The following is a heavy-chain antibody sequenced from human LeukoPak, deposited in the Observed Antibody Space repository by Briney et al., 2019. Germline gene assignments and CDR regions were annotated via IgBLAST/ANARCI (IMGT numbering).Heavy chain of an antibody. D-gene: IGHD3-9*01. CDR3: ARADLRYFDWLPLN. J-gene: IGHJ4*02. CDR2: IYYSGST. Sequence: SETLSLTCTVSGGSISSYYWSWIRQPPGKGLEWIGYIYYSGSTNYNPSLKSRVTISVDTSKNQFSLKLSSVTAADTAVYYCARADLRYFDWLPLNWDQGTLVTVSS. CDR1: GGSISSYY. V-gene: IGHV4-59*01.